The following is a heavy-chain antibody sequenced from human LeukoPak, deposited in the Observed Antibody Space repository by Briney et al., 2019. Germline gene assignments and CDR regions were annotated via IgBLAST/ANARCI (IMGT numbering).Heavy chain of an antibody. J-gene: IGHJ4*02. CDR3: TRYNNDHFDY. D-gene: IGHD1-14*01. CDR1: GFTFGGYG. Sequence: HAGGSLRLSCAGSGFTFGGYGMHWFRQTPGKGLEWVAVIAYDGSRAFYADSVKGRFTISRDNSKNTMSMQMDDLRAEDTAVYYCTRYNNDHFDYWGQGTLVTVSS. CDR2: IAYDGSRA. V-gene: IGHV3-33*01.